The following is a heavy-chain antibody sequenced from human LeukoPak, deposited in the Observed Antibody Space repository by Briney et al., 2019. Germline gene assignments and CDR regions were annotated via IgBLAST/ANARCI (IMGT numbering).Heavy chain of an antibody. V-gene: IGHV3-7*01. CDR3: AREYYDILTGYSAYYFDY. D-gene: IGHD3-9*01. Sequence: QAGGSLRLSCAASGFTFSSYWMSWVRQAPGKGLEWVANIKQDGSEKYYVDSVKGRFTISRDNAKNSLYLQMNSLRAEDTAVYYCAREYYDILTGYSAYYFDYWGQGTLVTVSS. J-gene: IGHJ4*02. CDR2: IKQDGSEK. CDR1: GFTFSSYW.